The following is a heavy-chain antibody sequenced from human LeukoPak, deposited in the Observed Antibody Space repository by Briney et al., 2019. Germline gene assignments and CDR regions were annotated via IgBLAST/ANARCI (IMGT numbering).Heavy chain of an antibody. Sequence: ASVKVSCKASGHTFTNYYMHWVRQAPGQGLEWMGIINPSGGSTSYAQKFQGRVTMTRDTSTNTVYMELSSLRSEDTAVYYCARDQGGAMDPRVCDYWGQGTLVTVSS. D-gene: IGHD5-18*01. CDR1: GHTFTNYY. CDR2: INPSGGST. V-gene: IGHV1-46*01. CDR3: ARDQGGAMDPRVCDY. J-gene: IGHJ4*02.